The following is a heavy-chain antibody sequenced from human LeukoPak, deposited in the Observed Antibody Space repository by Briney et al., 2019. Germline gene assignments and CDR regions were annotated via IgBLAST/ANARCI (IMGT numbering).Heavy chain of an antibody. D-gene: IGHD6-19*01. CDR1: GFTFSSHA. V-gene: IGHV3-23*01. CDR3: AKDRSSGWYTTLDY. CDR2: VSGSGGNT. J-gene: IGHJ4*02. Sequence: PGASLRLSCAASGFTFSSHAITWVRQAPGKGLEWVSAVSGSGGNTSYADSVKGRFTISRDNSKNTLYLQMNSLRAEDTAVYYCAKDRSSGWYTTLDYWGQGVLVTVSS.